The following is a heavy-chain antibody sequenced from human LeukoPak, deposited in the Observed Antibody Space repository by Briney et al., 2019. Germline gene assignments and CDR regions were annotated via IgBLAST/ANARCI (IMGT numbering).Heavy chain of an antibody. V-gene: IGHV3-21*01. Sequence: PGGSLRLSCAGSGFTFSSYTISWVRQAPGNGLEWVSSITSSSSYIYYADSVKGRFTISRDNAKNSLYLQMNSLRAEDTAVYYCARGASGSYYTLFDYWGQGTLVTVSS. CDR1: GFTFSSYT. J-gene: IGHJ4*02. D-gene: IGHD1-26*01. CDR2: ITSSSSYI. CDR3: ARGASGSYYTLFDY.